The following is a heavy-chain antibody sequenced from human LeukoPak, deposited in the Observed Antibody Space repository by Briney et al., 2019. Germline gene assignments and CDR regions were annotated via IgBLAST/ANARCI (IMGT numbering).Heavy chain of an antibody. CDR2: INHSGST. Sequence: SETLSFTCAVYGGSFSGYYWSWIRQPPGKGLEWIGEINHSGSTNYNPSLKSRVTISVDTSKNQFSLKLSSVTAADTAVYYCARYCDSSGPYATDAFDIWGQGTMVTVSS. CDR3: ARYCDSSGPYATDAFDI. V-gene: IGHV4-34*01. CDR1: GGSFSGYY. D-gene: IGHD3-22*01. J-gene: IGHJ3*02.